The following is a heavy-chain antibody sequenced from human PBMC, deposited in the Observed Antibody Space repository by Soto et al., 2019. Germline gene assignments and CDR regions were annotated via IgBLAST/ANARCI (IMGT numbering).Heavy chain of an antibody. Sequence: SGPTLVNPTQTLTLTCTFSGFSLSTSGVGVGWIRQPPGKALEWLALIYWDDDKRYSPSLKSRLTITKDTSKNQVVLTMTNMDRWNTATFFCAQRTPMKVGENNWCAPGGQEPRS. CDR3: AQRTPMKVGENNWCAP. V-gene: IGHV2-5*02. D-gene: IGHD3-22*01. CDR1: GFSLSTSGVG. J-gene: IGHJ5*02. CDR2: IYWDDDK.